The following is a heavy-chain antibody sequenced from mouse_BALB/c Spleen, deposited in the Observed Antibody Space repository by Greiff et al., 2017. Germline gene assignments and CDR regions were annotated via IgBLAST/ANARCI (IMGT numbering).Heavy chain of an antibody. CDR3: ARSKGGFPWLAY. V-gene: IGHV3-8*02. Sequence: EVKLVESGPSLVKPSQTLSLTCSVTGDSITSGYWNWIRKFPGNKLEYMGYISYSGSTYYNPSLKSRISITRDTSKNQYYLQLNSVTTEDTATYYCARSKGGFPWLAYWGQGTLVTVSA. CDR1: GDSITSGY. J-gene: IGHJ3*01. CDR2: ISYSGST.